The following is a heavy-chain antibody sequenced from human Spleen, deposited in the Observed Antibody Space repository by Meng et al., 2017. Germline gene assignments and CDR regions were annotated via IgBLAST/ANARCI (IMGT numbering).Heavy chain of an antibody. J-gene: IGHJ2*01. CDR1: GFTFNSYE. CDR2: IKQDGSEK. V-gene: IGHV3-7*01. D-gene: IGHD3-22*01. CDR3: AREERTYYYDSSGYGGYWYFDL. Sequence: GESLKISCAASGFTFNSYEMTWVRQAPGKGLEWVANIKQDGSEKYYVDSVKGRFTISRDNAKNSLYLQMNSLRAEDTAVYYCAREERTYYYDSSGYGGYWYFDLWGRGTLVTVS.